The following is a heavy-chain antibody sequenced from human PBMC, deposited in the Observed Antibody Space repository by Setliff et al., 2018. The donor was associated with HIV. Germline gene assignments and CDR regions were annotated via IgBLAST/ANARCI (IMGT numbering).Heavy chain of an antibody. CDR3: AREDTTGYYSLSAFDI. CDR2: VHHSGRT. J-gene: IGHJ3*02. V-gene: IGHV4-59*12. Sequence: SETLSLTCTVSSDSISSSYWTWIRQPPGQGLEWIGYVHHSGRTKYNPSLKSRVTMSVDTSKNQFSLKLKSVTAADTAVYYCAREDTTGYYSLSAFDIWGQGTLVTVSS. CDR1: SDSISSSY. D-gene: IGHD3-22*01.